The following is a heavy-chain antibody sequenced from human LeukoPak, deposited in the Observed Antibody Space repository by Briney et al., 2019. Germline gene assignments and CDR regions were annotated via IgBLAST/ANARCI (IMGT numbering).Heavy chain of an antibody. Sequence: QPGGSLRLSCAASGFAFSTYALSWVRQAPGKGLEWVSAISGSGGSTYYADFVKGRFTISRDNFKNTLFLQMNTLRAEDTAVYYCAKDKSGSYDYWGQGTLVTVSS. J-gene: IGHJ4*02. D-gene: IGHD1-26*01. V-gene: IGHV3-23*01. CDR1: GFAFSTYA. CDR2: ISGSGGST. CDR3: AKDKSGSYDY.